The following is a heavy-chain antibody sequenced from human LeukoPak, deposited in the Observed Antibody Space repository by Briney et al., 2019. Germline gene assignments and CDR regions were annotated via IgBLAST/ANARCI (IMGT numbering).Heavy chain of an antibody. CDR3: AKDGGDYGIDY. CDR2: ISYDGSNK. J-gene: IGHJ4*02. Sequence: GGSLRLSCAASGFTFSSYSMNWVRQAPGKGLEWVAVISYDGSNKYYADSVKGRFTISRDNSKNTLYLQMNSLRAEDTAVYYCAKDGGDYGIDYWGQGTLVTVSS. D-gene: IGHD4-17*01. V-gene: IGHV3-30*18. CDR1: GFTFSSYS.